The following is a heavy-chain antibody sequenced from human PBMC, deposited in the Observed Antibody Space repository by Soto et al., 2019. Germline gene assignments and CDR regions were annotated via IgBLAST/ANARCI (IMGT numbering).Heavy chain of an antibody. D-gene: IGHD2-2*01. CDR1: GGTFSSYA. J-gene: IGHJ6*02. V-gene: IGHV1-69*01. CDR2: IIPISGTA. CDR3: ARSQGSCTSLEIYYYYYYGMDV. Sequence: QVQLVQSGAEVKKPGSSVKVSCKASGGTFSSYAISWVRQAPGQGLEWMGGIIPISGTANYAQKFQGRVTITADESTSTVYMELRSLRSEDTAVYFCARSQGSCTSLEIYYYYYYGMDVWGQGTTVTVSS.